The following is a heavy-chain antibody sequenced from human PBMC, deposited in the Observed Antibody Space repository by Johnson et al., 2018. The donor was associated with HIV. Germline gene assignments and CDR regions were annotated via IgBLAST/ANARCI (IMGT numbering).Heavy chain of an antibody. CDR2: ISYDGTNT. J-gene: IGHJ3*02. Sequence: QVQLVESGGGVVQPGMSLRLSCAASGFIFSSYHMHWVRQAPGKGLEWVAVISYDGTNTYYADSVRGRFTISRDNSRNTVSLQMIILRPKDTAMYYCARERYCSSTSCYFSRPPDAFDIWGQGTMVTVSS. CDR3: ARERYCSSTSCYFSRPPDAFDI. V-gene: IGHV3-30*14. D-gene: IGHD2-2*01. CDR1: GFIFSSYH.